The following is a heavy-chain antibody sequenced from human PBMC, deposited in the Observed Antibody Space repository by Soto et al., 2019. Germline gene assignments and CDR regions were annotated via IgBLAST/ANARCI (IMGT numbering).Heavy chain of an antibody. J-gene: IGHJ4*02. V-gene: IGHV1-8*01. Sequence: ASVKVSCKASRFTYISYDINWVRQATGQGLEWMGWMNPNSGYTGYAQKFQGRVTMTRGTSIGTAYMELSSLRSEDTAVYYCATHSGSYDFDNWGQGTLVTVSS. D-gene: IGHD1-26*01. CDR2: MNPNSGYT. CDR3: ATHSGSYDFDN. CDR1: RFTYISYD.